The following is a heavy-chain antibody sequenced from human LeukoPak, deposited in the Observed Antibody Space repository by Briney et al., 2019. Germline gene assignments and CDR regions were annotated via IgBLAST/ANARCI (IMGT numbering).Heavy chain of an antibody. D-gene: IGHD2-2*02. CDR2: ISSSSSYI. V-gene: IGHV3-21*01. CDR1: GFTFTTYS. Sequence: GGSLRLSCAASGFTFTTYSMHWVRQAPGKGLEWVSSISSSSSYIYYADSVKGRFTISRDNARNSLYLQMNSLRAEDTAVYYCATVRPGFCSSTICYTDYWGQGTLVTVSS. J-gene: IGHJ4*02. CDR3: ATVRPGFCSSTICYTDY.